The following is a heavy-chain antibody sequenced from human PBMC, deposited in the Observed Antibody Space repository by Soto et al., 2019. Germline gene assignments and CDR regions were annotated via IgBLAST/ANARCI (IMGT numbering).Heavy chain of an antibody. CDR3: ARGGPTSADYYYGMDV. Sequence: ASVKVSCKASGYTFSNDGINWVRQAPGQGLEWVGWISAYNGNTEYAQNFQGRVTMTTDTSTSTAYMELRSLRSDDTAVYSCARGGPTSADYYYGMDVWGLGTTVTVSS. J-gene: IGHJ6*02. V-gene: IGHV1-18*01. D-gene: IGHD3-10*01. CDR1: GYTFSNDG. CDR2: ISAYNGNT.